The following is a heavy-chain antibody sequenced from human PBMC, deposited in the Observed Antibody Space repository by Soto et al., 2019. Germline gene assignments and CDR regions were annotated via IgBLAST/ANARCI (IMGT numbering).Heavy chain of an antibody. D-gene: IGHD2-15*01. CDR1: GDSMDGFY. CDR3: ARDATLRY. J-gene: IGHJ4*02. CDR2: IYYSGST. V-gene: IGHV4-59*01. Sequence: PSETLSLTCKVSGDSMDGFYWNWIRQPPGKGLEWIGYIYYSGSTNYNPSLRSRVTISIDMSKNQFSLNLTSVTAADTAVYCCARDATLRYWGQGTLVTVSS.